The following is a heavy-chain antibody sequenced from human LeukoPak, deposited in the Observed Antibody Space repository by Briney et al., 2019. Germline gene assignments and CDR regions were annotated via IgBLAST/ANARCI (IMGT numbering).Heavy chain of an antibody. V-gene: IGHV3-11*06. CDR1: GFTFSDYY. CDR3: ARDRSAEYYFDY. CDR2: ISGSSSYI. D-gene: IGHD3-3*01. Sequence: PGGSLRLSCAASGFTFSDYYMSWIRQAPGKGLEWVSSISGSSSYIYYADSVKGRFTISRDNAKNSLFLQMNSLRAEDTAVYYCARDRSAEYYFDYWGQGTLVTVS. J-gene: IGHJ4*02.